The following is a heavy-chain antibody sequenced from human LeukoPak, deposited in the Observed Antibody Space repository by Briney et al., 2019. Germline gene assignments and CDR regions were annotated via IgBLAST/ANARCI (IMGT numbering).Heavy chain of an antibody. CDR3: AKDILYSSSTDRWACDH. V-gene: IGHV3-23*01. CDR2: IGGTGHFT. J-gene: IGHJ4*02. Sequence: GGSLTLSCAASGFTFSNYAMSWVRQAPGKGLEWVSGIGGTGHFTYYADSVKGRFTVSRDNSKNTLYLQMNTPKAEDTAQYYCAKDILYSSSTDRWACDHWGQGTLVIVSS. D-gene: IGHD6-6*01. CDR1: GFTFSNYA.